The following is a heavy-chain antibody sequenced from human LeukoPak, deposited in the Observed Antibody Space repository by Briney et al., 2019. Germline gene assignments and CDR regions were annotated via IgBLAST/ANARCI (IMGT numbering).Heavy chain of an antibody. Sequence: GGSLRLSCAASGFTVSSNYMSWVRQAPGKGLEWVSVIYSGGSTYYADSVKGRFTISRNNSKNTLYLQVNSLRPEDTAGYYWAKGSGSEAQYYYYYMDVWGKGTTVTISS. D-gene: IGHD5-12*01. J-gene: IGHJ6*03. CDR2: IYSGGST. CDR1: GFTVSSNY. V-gene: IGHV3-66*02. CDR3: AKGSGSEAQYYYYYMDV.